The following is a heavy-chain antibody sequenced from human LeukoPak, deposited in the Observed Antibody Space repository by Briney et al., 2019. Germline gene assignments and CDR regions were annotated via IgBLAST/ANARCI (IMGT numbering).Heavy chain of an antibody. V-gene: IGHV3-21*01. J-gene: IGHJ4*02. CDR3: ARGLGYCSSTSCFNFDY. CDR1: GFTFSSYS. Sequence: PGGSLRLSCAASGFTFSSYSMNWVRQAPGKGLEWVSSISSSSYIYYADSVTGRFTLSRDNAKNSLHLQMNSLRAEDTAVYYCARGLGYCSSTSCFNFDYWGQGTLVTVSS. CDR2: ISSSSYI. D-gene: IGHD2-2*01.